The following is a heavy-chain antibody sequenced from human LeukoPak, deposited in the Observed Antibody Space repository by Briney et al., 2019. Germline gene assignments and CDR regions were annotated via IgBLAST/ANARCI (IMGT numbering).Heavy chain of an antibody. CDR1: GGSISSSSDY. Sequence: SETLSLTCTVSGGSISSSSDYWGWIRQPPGKGLECIGSIYYSGSTYYNPSLKSRVTISVDTSKNQFSLKLSSVTAADTAVYYCARHVVIAAADRSNWFDPWGQGTLVTVSS. V-gene: IGHV4-39*01. D-gene: IGHD6-13*01. CDR3: ARHVVIAAADRSNWFDP. CDR2: IYYSGST. J-gene: IGHJ5*02.